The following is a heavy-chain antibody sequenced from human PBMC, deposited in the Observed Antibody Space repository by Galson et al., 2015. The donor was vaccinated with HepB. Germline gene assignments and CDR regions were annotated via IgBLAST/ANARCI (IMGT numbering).Heavy chain of an antibody. J-gene: IGHJ4*02. D-gene: IGHD2-2*02. CDR2: ISYDGSNK. V-gene: IGHV3-30-3*01. CDR1: GFTFSSYA. Sequence: SLRLSCAASGFTFSSYAMHWVRQAPGKGLEWVAVISYDGSNKYYADSVKGRFTISRDNSKNTLYLQMNSLRAEDTAVYYCATSRPPQKVGCYTHWGQGTLVTVSS. CDR3: ATSRPPQKVGCYTH.